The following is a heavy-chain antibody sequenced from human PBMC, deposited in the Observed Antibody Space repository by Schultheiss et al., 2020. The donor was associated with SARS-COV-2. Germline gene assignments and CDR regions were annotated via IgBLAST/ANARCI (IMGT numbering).Heavy chain of an antibody. CDR1: GGSMSSYY. CDR3: ARKASEALHY. Sequence: SETLSLTCTVSGGSMSSYYWSWIRQPPGKGLEWIGYISYSGSTNYNPSLKSRVTISVDTSKNQFSLKLSSVTAADTAVYYCARKASEALHYWGQGTLVTVSS. J-gene: IGHJ4*02. V-gene: IGHV4-59*01. CDR2: ISYSGST.